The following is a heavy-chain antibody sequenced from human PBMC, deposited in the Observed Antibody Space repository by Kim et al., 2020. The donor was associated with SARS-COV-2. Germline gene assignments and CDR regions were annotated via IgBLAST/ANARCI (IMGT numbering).Heavy chain of an antibody. CDR3: ARDRDRGYCSGGSCPY. D-gene: IGHD2-15*01. CDR1: GFTFSSYS. Sequence: GGSLRLSCAASGFTFSSYSMNWVRQAPGKGLEWVSYISSSSSTIYYADSVKGRFTISRDNAKNSLYLQMNSLRAEDTAVYYCARDRDRGYCSGGSCPYWGQGTLVTVSS. J-gene: IGHJ4*02. CDR2: ISSSSSTI. V-gene: IGHV3-48*04.